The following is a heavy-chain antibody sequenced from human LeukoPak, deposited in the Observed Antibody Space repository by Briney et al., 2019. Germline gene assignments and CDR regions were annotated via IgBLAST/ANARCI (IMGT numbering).Heavy chain of an antibody. D-gene: IGHD6-13*01. CDR3: AKDTRYSSSWSFGYYGMDV. Sequence: PGGSLRLSCAASGFTFSSYGMHWVRQAPGKGLEWVAVISYDGSNKYYADSVKGRFTISRDNSKNTLYLQMNSLRAEDTAVYYCAKDTRYSSSWSFGYYGMDVWGQGTTVTVSS. CDR1: GFTFSSYG. V-gene: IGHV3-30*18. J-gene: IGHJ6*02. CDR2: ISYDGSNK.